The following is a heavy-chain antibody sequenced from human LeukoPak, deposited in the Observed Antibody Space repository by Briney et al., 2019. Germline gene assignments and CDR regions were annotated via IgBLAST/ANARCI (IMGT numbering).Heavy chain of an antibody. CDR2: IYYSGST. J-gene: IGHJ4*02. CDR1: GGSISSSNYY. CDR3: ATSFGKDYFDY. D-gene: IGHD3-10*01. V-gene: IGHV4-39*07. Sequence: SETLSVTCTVSGGSISSSNYYWGWIRQPPGKGLEWIGSIYYSGSTYYNPSLKSRVTISVDTSKNQFSLKLSSVTAADTAVYYCATSFGKDYFDYWGQGTLVTVSS.